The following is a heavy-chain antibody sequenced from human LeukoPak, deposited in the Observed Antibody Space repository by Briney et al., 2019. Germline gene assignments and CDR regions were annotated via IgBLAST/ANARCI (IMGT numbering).Heavy chain of an antibody. CDR1: GGTFSSYG. CDR2: ISYDGSNK. J-gene: IGHJ4*02. Sequence: SCKASGGTFSSYGMHWVRQAPGKGLEWVAVISYDGSNKYYADSVKGRFTISRDNSKNTLYLQMNSLRAEDTAVYYCAKDVDTAMVYYFDYWGQGTLVTVSS. D-gene: IGHD5-18*01. V-gene: IGHV3-30*18. CDR3: AKDVDTAMVYYFDY.